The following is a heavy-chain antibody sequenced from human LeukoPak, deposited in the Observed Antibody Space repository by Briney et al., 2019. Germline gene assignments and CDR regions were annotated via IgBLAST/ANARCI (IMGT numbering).Heavy chain of an antibody. Sequence: PSETLSLTCAVYGESFSGYYWSWIRQPPGKGLEWIGEINHSGSTNYNPSLKSRVTISVDTSKNQFSLKLSSVTAADTAVYYCAKAVAGGSNWFDPWGQGTLVTVSS. D-gene: IGHD6-19*01. CDR2: INHSGST. CDR1: GESFSGYY. V-gene: IGHV4-34*01. J-gene: IGHJ5*02. CDR3: AKAVAGGSNWFDP.